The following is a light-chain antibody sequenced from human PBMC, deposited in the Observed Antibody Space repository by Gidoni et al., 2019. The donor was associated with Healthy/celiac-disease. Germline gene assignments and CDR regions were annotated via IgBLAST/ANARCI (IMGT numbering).Light chain of an antibody. CDR1: QSVSSSY. J-gene: IGKJ2*01. CDR2: GAS. V-gene: IGKV3-20*01. Sequence: VLTHSPGTLSLSPGERATLSCRASQSVSSSYLAWYQQKPGQAPRLLIYGASSRDTGIPDRFSGSGSGTDCTLTISRLEPEDFAVYYCQQYGSSPRTFGQGTKLESK. CDR3: QQYGSSPRT.